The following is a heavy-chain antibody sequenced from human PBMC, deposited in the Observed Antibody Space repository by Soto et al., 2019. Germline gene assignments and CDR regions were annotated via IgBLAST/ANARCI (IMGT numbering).Heavy chain of an antibody. D-gene: IGHD2-2*01. Sequence: QVQLVQSGAEVKKPGSSVKVSCKASGGTFSSYAISWVRQAPGQGLEWMGGIIPIPGTANYAQKFQGRVTITADESTSTASMELSSLRSEDKAGYYCASSQGSSTSLEIYYYYYYGMDVWGQGTTVTVSS. CDR2: IIPIPGTA. CDR1: GGTFSSYA. V-gene: IGHV1-69*01. J-gene: IGHJ6*02. CDR3: ASSQGSSTSLEIYYYYYYGMDV.